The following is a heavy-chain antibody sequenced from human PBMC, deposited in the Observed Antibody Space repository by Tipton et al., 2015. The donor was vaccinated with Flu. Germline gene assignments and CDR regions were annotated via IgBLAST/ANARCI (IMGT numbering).Heavy chain of an antibody. CDR3: ARVMRTGYYKYFDY. J-gene: IGHJ4*02. CDR2: IYYSGST. V-gene: IGHV4-39*07. D-gene: IGHD3-9*01. CDR1: GGSISSSSYY. Sequence: TLSLTCTVSGGSISSSSYYWGWIRQPPGKGLEWIGSIYYSGSTYYNPSLKSRVTISVDTSKNQFSLKLSSVTAADTAVYYCARVMRTGYYKYFDYWGQGTLVTGSS.